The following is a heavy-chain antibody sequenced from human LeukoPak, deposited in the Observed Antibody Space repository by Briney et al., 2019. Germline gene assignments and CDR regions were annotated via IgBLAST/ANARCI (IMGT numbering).Heavy chain of an antibody. Sequence: ASVKVSCKASGYPFSAHFLNWVRQAPGQGLEWMGNIDTTTGNPRYAQDFTGRFVFSLDTSVSTAYLQITSLKADDTAAYYCVRGTPTPGMDYWGQGTQITVSS. CDR3: VRGTPTPGMDY. CDR1: GYPFSAHF. CDR2: IDTTTGNP. D-gene: IGHD3-10*01. V-gene: IGHV7-4-1*02. J-gene: IGHJ4*02.